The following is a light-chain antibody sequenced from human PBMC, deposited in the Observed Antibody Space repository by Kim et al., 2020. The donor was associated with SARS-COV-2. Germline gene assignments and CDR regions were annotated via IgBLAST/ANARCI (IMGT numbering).Light chain of an antibody. CDR1: ASNIGSNS. J-gene: IGLJ1*01. CDR3: AGWDDSLNGYV. V-gene: IGLV1-44*01. CDR2: GND. Sequence: QAVVTQPPSVSGTPGQRVTISCSGSASNIGSNSASWYQKLPGTAPKVLIFGNDNRPSGVPDRFSGSKSGTSASLAISGLQSEDEADYYCAGWDDSLNGYVFGTGTNVTVL.